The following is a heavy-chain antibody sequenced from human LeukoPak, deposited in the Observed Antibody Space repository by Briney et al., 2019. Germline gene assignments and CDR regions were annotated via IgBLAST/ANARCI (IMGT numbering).Heavy chain of an antibody. CDR1: GGSISSYS. V-gene: IGHV4-59*01. Sequence: SETLSLTCTVSGGSISSYSWSWIRQSPGKGLEWIAYINYSGSTNYNPSLKGRVSISVDTSKNQFSLELSSVTAADTAVYYCAGGRVWLAFDSWGQGTLVTVSS. J-gene: IGHJ4*02. CDR2: INYSGST. D-gene: IGHD5-18*01. CDR3: AGGRVWLAFDS.